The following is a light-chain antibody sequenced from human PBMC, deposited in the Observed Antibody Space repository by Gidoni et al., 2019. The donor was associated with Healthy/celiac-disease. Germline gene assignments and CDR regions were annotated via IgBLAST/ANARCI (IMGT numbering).Light chain of an antibody. CDR2: EVS. Sequence: QSALTQTASVSGSPGQTITISCTGTSSDVGGYNYVSWYQQHPGKAPKLMIYEVSNRPSGVSNRFSGSKSGTTASLTISGLQAEDEADYYCSSYTSSSPLVVFGGGTKLTVL. CDR3: SSYTSSSPLVV. V-gene: IGLV2-14*01. J-gene: IGLJ2*01. CDR1: SSDVGGYNY.